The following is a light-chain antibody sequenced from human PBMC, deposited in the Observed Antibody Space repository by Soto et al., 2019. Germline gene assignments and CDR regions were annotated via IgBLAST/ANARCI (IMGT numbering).Light chain of an antibody. J-gene: IGKJ2*01. CDR3: QQSASSPVYT. V-gene: IGKV3-20*01. Sequence: EIVLTQSPGTLSLSPGERATLSCRASQSVSSSYLAWYQQKPGQAPRLLIYGASSRATGIPDRFSGSGSGTGFTLTISRLEPEDFAVYYCQQSASSPVYTFGKGTKLEIK. CDR2: GAS. CDR1: QSVSSSY.